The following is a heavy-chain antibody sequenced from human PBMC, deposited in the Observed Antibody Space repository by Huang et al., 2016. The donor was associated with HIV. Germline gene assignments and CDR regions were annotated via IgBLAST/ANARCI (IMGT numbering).Heavy chain of an antibody. CDR1: GFSFDSFA. Sequence: DVQLVESGGGLVKPGGSLRLSCAASGFSFDSFAMHWVREAPGKGLEGVASITASSSFKDHAVSLTGRFTVSRDNAKNSLYLQMNSLRPEDTAVYYCVRENYGSGSTLHWFDPWGQGTLVTVSS. CDR2: ITASSSFK. V-gene: IGHV3-21*01. D-gene: IGHD3-10*01. J-gene: IGHJ5*02. CDR3: VRENYGSGSTLHWFDP.